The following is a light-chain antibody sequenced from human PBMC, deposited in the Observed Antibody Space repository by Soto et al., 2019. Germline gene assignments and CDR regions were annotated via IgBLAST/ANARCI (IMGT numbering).Light chain of an antibody. V-gene: IGLV2-11*01. CDR2: DVS. Sequence: LTQPRSVSGSPGQSVTISCTGTSSDVDGYNYVSWYQQHPGKAPKLMIYDVSKRPSGVPDRFSGSKSCNTASLTISGLQAEDEADYYCCSYAGSYTYVFGTGTRSPS. J-gene: IGLJ1*01. CDR1: SSDVDGYNY. CDR3: CSYAGSYTYV.